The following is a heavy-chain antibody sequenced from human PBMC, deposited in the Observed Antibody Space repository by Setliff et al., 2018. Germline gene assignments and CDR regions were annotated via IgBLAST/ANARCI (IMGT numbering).Heavy chain of an antibody. J-gene: IGHJ4*02. V-gene: IGHV4-39*01. Sequence: SETLSLTCIVSGGYIGGTSYYWGWIRQPPGKGLEWIGSIHFRGTTYYNPSLNSQVTISVDTSKNQFSLNLNSVTAADTAVYYCARVGVTSGRAYWGLGTLVTVSS. CDR1: GGYIGGTSYY. D-gene: IGHD6-19*01. CDR2: IHFRGTT. CDR3: ARVGVTSGRAY.